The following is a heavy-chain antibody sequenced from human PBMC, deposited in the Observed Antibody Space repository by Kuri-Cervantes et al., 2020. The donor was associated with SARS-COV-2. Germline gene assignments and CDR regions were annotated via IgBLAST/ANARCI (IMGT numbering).Heavy chain of an antibody. V-gene: IGHV3-30*18. D-gene: IGHD5-18*01. Sequence: GESLKISCAASGFTFSSYAMSWVRQAPGKGLEWVAVISYDGGNKYYADSVKGRFTISRDNSKNTLYLQMNSLRAEDTAVYYCAKDQGDSYGISYFDYWGQGTLVTVSS. CDR2: ISYDGGNK. CDR1: GFTFSSYA. CDR3: AKDQGDSYGISYFDY. J-gene: IGHJ4*02.